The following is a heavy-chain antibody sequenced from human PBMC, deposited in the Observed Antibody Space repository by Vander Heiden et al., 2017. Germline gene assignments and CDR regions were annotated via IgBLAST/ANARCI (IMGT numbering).Heavy chain of an antibody. J-gene: IGHJ5*02. Sequence: QVQLQESGPGLVKPSQTLSLTCTVSGGSVSSGGYYWSWIRQHPGKGLELIGYIYYSGSTYYNPSLKSRVTISVDTSKNQFSLKLSSVTAADTAVYYCARGGYGGNLGFDPWGQGTLVTVSS. CDR2: IYYSGST. V-gene: IGHV4-31*03. D-gene: IGHD2-21*02. CDR3: ARGGYGGNLGFDP. CDR1: GGSVSSGGYY.